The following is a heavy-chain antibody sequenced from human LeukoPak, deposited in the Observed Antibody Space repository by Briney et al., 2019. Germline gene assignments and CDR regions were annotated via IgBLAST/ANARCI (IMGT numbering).Heavy chain of an antibody. CDR3: ARYSYYDFGSVYLYSFDY. Sequence: GGSLRLSCAASGFTFSDYYMSWIRQAPGKGLEWVSYISGSGSTIYYADSVKGRFTISRDNAKNTLYLQMNSLRAEDTAVYYCARYSYYDFGSVYLYSFDYWGQETLVTVSS. D-gene: IGHD3-3*01. J-gene: IGHJ4*02. CDR1: GFTFSDYY. V-gene: IGHV3-11*04. CDR2: ISGSGSTI.